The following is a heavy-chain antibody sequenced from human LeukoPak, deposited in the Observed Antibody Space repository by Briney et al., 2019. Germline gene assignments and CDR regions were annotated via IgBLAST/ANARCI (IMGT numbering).Heavy chain of an antibody. CDR1: GGSFSGYY. J-gene: IGHJ4*02. CDR2: AYYSGHT. CDR3: ARHPFATPFDY. D-gene: IGHD2-15*01. Sequence: SETLSLACAVYGGSFSGYYWSWIRQPPGKGLEWIGYAYYSGHTNYNSSLKSRVTMSLDTSKSQFSLRLSSVTAADTAVYFCARHPFATPFDYWGPGTLVTVSS. V-gene: IGHV4-59*08.